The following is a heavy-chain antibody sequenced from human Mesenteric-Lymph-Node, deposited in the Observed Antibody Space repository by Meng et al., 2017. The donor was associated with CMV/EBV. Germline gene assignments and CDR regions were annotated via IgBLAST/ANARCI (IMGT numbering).Heavy chain of an antibody. V-gene: IGHV1-69*02. J-gene: IGHJ5*02. CDR1: GGTFSSYT. Sequence: QVQLVQSGAEVKKPGSSVKFSGKASGGTFSSYTISWVRQAPGQGLEWMGRIIPILGIANYAQKFQGRVTITADKSTSTAYMELSSLRSEDTAVYYCAGGIAAAGSRWFDPWGQGTLVTVSS. CDR2: IIPILGIA. D-gene: IGHD6-13*01. CDR3: AGGIAAAGSRWFDP.